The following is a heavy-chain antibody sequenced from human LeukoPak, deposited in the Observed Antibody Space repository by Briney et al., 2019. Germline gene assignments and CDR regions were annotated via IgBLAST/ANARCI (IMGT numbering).Heavy chain of an antibody. D-gene: IGHD2-21*02. CDR3: ARVLTAYCGGDCYSSLDY. CDR2: ISSDGSST. V-gene: IGHV3-74*01. J-gene: IGHJ4*02. CDR1: GFTFSIYW. Sequence: GGSLRLSCAASGFTFSIYWMHWVRQAPGKGLVWVSRISSDGSSTSYADSVKGRFTISRDNAKNTLYLQTNSLRAEDTAVYYCARVLTAYCGGDCYSSLDYWGQGTLVTVSS.